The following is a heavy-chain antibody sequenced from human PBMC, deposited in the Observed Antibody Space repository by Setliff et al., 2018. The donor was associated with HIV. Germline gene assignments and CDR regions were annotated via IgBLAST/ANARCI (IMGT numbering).Heavy chain of an antibody. V-gene: IGHV1-2*06. CDR1: GYTFTAYY. CDR3: SKVSEHRTSSGSFYYYMDV. J-gene: IGHJ6*03. Sequence: ASVKVSCKTSGYTFTAYYIYWVRQAPGHGLELMGRIHPNTGSTNYLQEFQGRVTITRDTSMSTVYMALTGLTSDDTAVYYCSKVSEHRTSSGSFYYYMDVWGEGTTVTVSS. CDR2: IHPNTGST. D-gene: IGHD6-6*01.